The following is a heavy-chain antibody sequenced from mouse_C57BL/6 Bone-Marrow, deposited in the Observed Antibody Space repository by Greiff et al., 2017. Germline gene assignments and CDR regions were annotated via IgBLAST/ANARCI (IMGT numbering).Heavy chain of an antibody. V-gene: IGHV14-1*01. D-gene: IGHD1-1*01. CDR1: GFNIKDYY. CDR3: TTEDYYGSSKYYYAMDY. J-gene: IGHJ4*01. Sequence: EVHLVESGAELVRPGASVKLSCTASGFNIKDYYMHWVKQRPEQGLEWIGRIDPEDGDTEYAPKFQGKATMTADTSSNTAYLQLSSLTSEDTAVYYCTTEDYYGSSKYYYAMDYWGQGTSVTVSS. CDR2: IDPEDGDT.